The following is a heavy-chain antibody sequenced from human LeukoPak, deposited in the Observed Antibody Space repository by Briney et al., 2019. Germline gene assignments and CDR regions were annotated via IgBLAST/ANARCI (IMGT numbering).Heavy chain of an antibody. J-gene: IGHJ4*02. CDR2: IYTSGST. D-gene: IGHD5-12*01. CDR3: ASYGYSGYDSYVVY. Sequence: PSETLSLTCTVSGGSISSYYWSWIRQPPGKRLEWIGYIYTSGSTNYNPSLKSRVTISVDTSKNQFSLKLSSVTAADTAVYYCASYGYSGYDSYVVYWGQGTLVTVSS. CDR1: GGSISSYY. V-gene: IGHV4-4*09.